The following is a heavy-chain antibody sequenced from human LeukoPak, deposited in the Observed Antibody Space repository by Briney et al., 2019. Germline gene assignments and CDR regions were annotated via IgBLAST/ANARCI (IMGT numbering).Heavy chain of an antibody. J-gene: IGHJ3*02. CDR1: GGSISSYY. D-gene: IGHD5-24*01. CDR3: ARGRWHGFDAFNI. CDR2: IYSSGSS. V-gene: IGHV4-59*01. Sequence: SETLSLTCTVSGGSISSYYWSWIRQPPGKGLEWIGYIYSSGSSNHNPSLKSRVSISGDTSKNQTSLKLTSVTAADTAVYYCARGRWHGFDAFNIWGQGTMVTVSS.